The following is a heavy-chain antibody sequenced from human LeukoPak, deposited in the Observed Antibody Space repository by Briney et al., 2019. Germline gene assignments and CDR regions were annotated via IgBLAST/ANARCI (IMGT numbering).Heavy chain of an antibody. CDR3: AKGDYGDCY. D-gene: IGHD4-17*01. CDR2: ITSSDRT. J-gene: IGHJ4*02. V-gene: IGHV3-23*01. CDR1: GFTFSSYA. Sequence: PGGSLRLSCAASGFTFSSYAVAWVRQAPGKGLEWVSSITSSDRTHYADSVKGRFTISRDNSKNTLYMEMTSLRAEDTAVYYCAKGDYGDCYWGQGTLVTVSS.